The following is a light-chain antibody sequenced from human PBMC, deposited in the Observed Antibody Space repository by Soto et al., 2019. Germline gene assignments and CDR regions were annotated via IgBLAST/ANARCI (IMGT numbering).Light chain of an antibody. J-gene: IGLJ2*01. V-gene: IGLV1-44*01. Sequence: QSVLTQPASVSGSPGQSVTISCTGTSSDVGGYQFVSWFQQHPGKAPKLLIYSNNQRPSGVPDRFSGSKSGTSASLAISGLQSEDEADYYCAAWDDSLNGLVFGGGTKLTVL. CDR2: SNN. CDR3: AAWDDSLNGLV. CDR1: SSDVGGYQF.